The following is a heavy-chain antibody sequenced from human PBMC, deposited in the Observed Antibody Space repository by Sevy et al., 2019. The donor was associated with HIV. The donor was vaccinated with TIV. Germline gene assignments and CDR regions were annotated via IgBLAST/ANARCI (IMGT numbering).Heavy chain of an antibody. D-gene: IGHD4-17*01. CDR1: GFTFSSYA. J-gene: IGHJ1*01. CDR2: ISYDGSNK. V-gene: IGHV3-30-3*01. CDR3: ARDQETVTIEYFQH. Sequence: GGSLRLSCAASGFTFSSYAMHWVRHAPGKGLEWVAVISYDGSNKYYADSVKGRFTISRDNSKNTLYLQMNSLRAEDTAVYYCARDQETVTIEYFQHWGQGTLVTVSS.